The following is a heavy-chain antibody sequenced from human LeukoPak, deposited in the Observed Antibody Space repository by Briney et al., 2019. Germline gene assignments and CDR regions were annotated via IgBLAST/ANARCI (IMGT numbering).Heavy chain of an antibody. V-gene: IGHV4-4*07. J-gene: IGHJ4*02. CDR2: VYTTETT. CDR1: GASINTFY. Sequence: SETLSLTCNVSGASINTFYWTWIRQPAGKGLEWLGRVYTTETTNYNPSFRGRLTMSLDTSKNQVSLELTSVTAADTAIYYCARALTLAGTFDYWGQGTLVTVSS. D-gene: IGHD6-13*01. CDR3: ARALTLAGTFDY.